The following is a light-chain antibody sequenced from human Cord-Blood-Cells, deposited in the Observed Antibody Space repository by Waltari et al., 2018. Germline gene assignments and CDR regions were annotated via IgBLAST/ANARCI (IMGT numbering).Light chain of an antibody. CDR2: DAS. J-gene: IGKJ1*01. CDR1: QSISSW. V-gene: IGKV1-5*01. CDR3: QQYNSYPWT. Sequence: DIQITHSPSTLSASVGDRVTITCRPSQSISSWLAWYQQKPGKAPKLLIYDASSLESGVPSRFSGSGSGTEFTLTISSLQPDDFATYYCQQYNSYPWTFGQGTKVEIK.